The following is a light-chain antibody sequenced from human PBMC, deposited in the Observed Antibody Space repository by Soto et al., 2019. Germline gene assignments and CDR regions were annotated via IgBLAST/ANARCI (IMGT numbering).Light chain of an antibody. CDR3: QQSYTTPYT. CDR1: QSISNY. Sequence: DIQMTQSPSSLSASVGDRVTITCRASQSISNYLNWCQQKPGKAPKLLIFAASSLQSGVPSRFSASGSWTDFTLTISSLQPEDFSTYYWQQSYTTPYTFGQGTKLESK. J-gene: IGKJ2*01. CDR2: AAS. V-gene: IGKV1-39*01.